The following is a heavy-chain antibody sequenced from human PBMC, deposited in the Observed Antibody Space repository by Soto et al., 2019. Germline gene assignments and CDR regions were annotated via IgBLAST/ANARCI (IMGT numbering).Heavy chain of an antibody. J-gene: IGHJ3*02. Sequence: ASVKVSCKASGYTFTGYYMHWVRQAPGQGLEWMGWINPNSGGTNYAQKFQGWVTMTRDTSISTAYMELSRLRSDDTAVYYCARENYYDSSGYARGAFDIWGQGTMVTVSS. CDR2: INPNSGGT. CDR3: ARENYYDSSGYARGAFDI. CDR1: GYTFTGYY. D-gene: IGHD3-22*01. V-gene: IGHV1-2*04.